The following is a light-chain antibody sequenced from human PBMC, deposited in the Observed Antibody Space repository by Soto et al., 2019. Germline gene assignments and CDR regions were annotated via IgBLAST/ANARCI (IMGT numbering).Light chain of an antibody. CDR3: QQYNNWPGT. Sequence: EIVMTQSPATLSVSPGERATLSCRARQSVSSDLAWYQQKPGQSPRLLMYDASNRATGLPARFSGSGSGTEFALSISTRQSEDVAVYYCQQYNNWPGTFGQGTKVAMK. CDR1: QSVSSD. CDR2: DAS. J-gene: IGKJ1*01. V-gene: IGKV3-15*01.